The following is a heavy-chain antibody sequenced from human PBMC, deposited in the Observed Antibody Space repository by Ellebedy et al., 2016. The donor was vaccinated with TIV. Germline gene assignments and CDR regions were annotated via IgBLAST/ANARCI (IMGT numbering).Heavy chain of an antibody. J-gene: IGHJ5*02. CDR1: GYPFTDYY. Sequence: ASVKVSCKASGYPFTDYYMHWVRQAPGQGLEWMGWINPKSGDTKYAQNFQGRVTMTRDTSISTAYMELSSLKFDDTAIYYCARTRGSSSVELDPWGQGTLVTVSS. CDR3: ARTRGSSSVELDP. V-gene: IGHV1-2*02. CDR2: INPKSGDT. D-gene: IGHD6-6*01.